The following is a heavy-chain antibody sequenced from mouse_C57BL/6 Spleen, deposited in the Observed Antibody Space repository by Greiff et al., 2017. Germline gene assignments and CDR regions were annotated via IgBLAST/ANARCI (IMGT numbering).Heavy chain of an antibody. CDR3: TRYYGDY. CDR2: IEPETGGT. V-gene: IGHV1-15*01. J-gene: IGHJ2*01. Sequence: VKLQESGAELVRPGASVTLSCKASGYTFTDYEMHWVKQTPVHGLEWIGAIEPETGGTAYNQKFKGKAILTADKSSSTDYMELRSLTSEDSAVYYCTRYYGDYWGQGTTLTVSS. CDR1: GYTFTDYE.